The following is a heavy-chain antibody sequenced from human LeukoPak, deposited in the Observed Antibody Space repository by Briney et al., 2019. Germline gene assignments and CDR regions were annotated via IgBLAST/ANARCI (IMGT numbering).Heavy chain of an antibody. V-gene: IGHV3-7*01. CDR3: ARAPTVLVGYCSSSSCQADY. J-gene: IGHJ4*02. Sequence: GGSLRLSCAASGFSFSSYWMSWVRQAPGKELEWVANIKQDGSEKHYADSVKGRFTISRDNAENSLYLQMNSLRVEDTAVYYCARAPTVLVGYCSSSSCQADYWGQGTLVTVSS. CDR2: IKQDGSEK. D-gene: IGHD2-2*01. CDR1: GFSFSSYW.